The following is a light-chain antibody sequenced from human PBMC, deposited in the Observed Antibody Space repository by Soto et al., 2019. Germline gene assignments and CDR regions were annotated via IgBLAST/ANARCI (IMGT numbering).Light chain of an antibody. J-gene: IGLJ2*01. Sequence: QSALTQPPSASGSPGQSVTISCTGTNSDVGGYNYVSWYQQHPGKAPKLMIYEVSNRPSGVSNRFSGSKSGNTASLTISGLQAEDEADYYCSSYTSSSTVFGGGTKLTVL. CDR3: SSYTSSSTV. V-gene: IGLV2-14*01. CDR2: EVS. CDR1: NSDVGGYNY.